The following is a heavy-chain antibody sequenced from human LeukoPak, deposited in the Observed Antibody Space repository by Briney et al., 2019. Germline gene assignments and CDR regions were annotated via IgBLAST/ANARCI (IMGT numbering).Heavy chain of an antibody. Sequence: PGGSLRLSCAASGFTFSTFCMSWVRQAPGKGLEWVANIKQDGNEKYSVDSMKGRFTISRDNPKNSLYLQMNSLRAEDTAVYYCARDRQLSEDYYFDYWGQGTLVTVSS. CDR2: IKQDGNEK. J-gene: IGHJ4*02. V-gene: IGHV3-7*01. D-gene: IGHD5-18*01. CDR3: ARDRQLSEDYYFDY. CDR1: GFTFSTFC.